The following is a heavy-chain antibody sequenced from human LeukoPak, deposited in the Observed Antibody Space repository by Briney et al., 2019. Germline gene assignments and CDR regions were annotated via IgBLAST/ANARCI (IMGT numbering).Heavy chain of an antibody. CDR1: GYTFTGYY. CDR2: INPNSGGT. CDR3: ARVRGYSYGQFDY. V-gene: IGHV1-2*06. Sequence: ASVKVSCKASGYTFTGYYMHWVRQAPGQGLEWMGRINPNSGGTNYAQKFQGRVTMTRDTSISTAYMGLSRLRSDDTAVYYCARVRGYSYGQFDYWGQGTLVTVSS. J-gene: IGHJ4*02. D-gene: IGHD5-18*01.